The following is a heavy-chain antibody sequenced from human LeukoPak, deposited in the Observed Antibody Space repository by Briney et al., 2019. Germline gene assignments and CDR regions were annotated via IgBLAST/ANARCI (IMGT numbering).Heavy chain of an antibody. Sequence: TLSLTCTVSSGSIRSDNYYWSLIRQFPGKSLEWIGYIYYRGDTYYNPSLKSRVSISVDTSKNHFSLNLISVTAADTAIYYCTRLYGSGRNYLDYWGQCKLVTVSS. CDR2: IYYRGDT. V-gene: IGHV4-31*03. CDR3: TRLYGSGRNYLDY. D-gene: IGHD3-10*01. CDR1: SGSIRSDNYY. J-gene: IGHJ4*02.